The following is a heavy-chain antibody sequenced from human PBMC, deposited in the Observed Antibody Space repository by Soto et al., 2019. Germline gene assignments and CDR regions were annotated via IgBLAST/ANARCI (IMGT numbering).Heavy chain of an antibody. CDR1: GYTFTNYG. Sequence: QVQLVQSGTEVKKPGASVTVSCKTYGYTFTNYGIIWVRQAPGQGPEWMGWISGYNGNTDYAQNLQGRVTMTTDTSTSTAYMELRSLRSDDTAVYYCARVRYCSGGSCHSNPLDYWGQGTLVTVSS. CDR2: ISGYNGNT. D-gene: IGHD2-15*01. V-gene: IGHV1-18*01. J-gene: IGHJ4*02. CDR3: ARVRYCSGGSCHSNPLDY.